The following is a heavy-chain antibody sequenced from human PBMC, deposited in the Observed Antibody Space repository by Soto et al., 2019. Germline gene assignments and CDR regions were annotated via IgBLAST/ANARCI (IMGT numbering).Heavy chain of an antibody. CDR3: ARGGGVGVAGSAAFDM. J-gene: IGHJ3*02. V-gene: IGHV1-2*02. D-gene: IGHD3-3*01. Sequence: QLHLVQSGAVVKKPGASVTVSCSASGYPVTAYYMHWVRQAPGRGLEWMGGINPATGAAKYTQTFQGRVTMTRDTSMSTVFMELSGLTSWDTAVFYRARGGGVGVAGSAAFDMWGQGTLVTVSS. CDR1: GYPVTAYY. CDR2: INPATGAA.